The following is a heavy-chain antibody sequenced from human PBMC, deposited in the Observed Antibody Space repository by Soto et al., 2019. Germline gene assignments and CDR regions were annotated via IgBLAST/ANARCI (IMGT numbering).Heavy chain of an antibody. CDR3: ARDPDYDSSGYGWFDP. D-gene: IGHD3-22*01. CDR2: IYYSGST. V-gene: IGHV4-59*01. Sequence: QVQLQESGPGLVKPSETLSLTCTVSGGSISSYYWSWIRQPPGKGLEWIGYIYYSGSTNYNPSLTSRVTISVDTSKNQFALKLSSVTAADTAVYYCARDPDYDSSGYGWFDPWSQGTLVTVSS. CDR1: GGSISSYY. J-gene: IGHJ5*02.